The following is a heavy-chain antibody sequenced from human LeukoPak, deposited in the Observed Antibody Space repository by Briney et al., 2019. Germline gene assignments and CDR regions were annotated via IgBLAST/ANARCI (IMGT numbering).Heavy chain of an antibody. CDR2: IQYDLTIM. CDR1: GLTFGSHG. V-gene: IGHV3-30*02. Sequence: GGSLRLSCVASGLTFGSHGMHWVRHAPGKGLEWVAFIQYDLTIMLYADSVKGRFTVSRDNSKNTLYLQMNRLRAEDTALYYCARVLSSGYYYYYMDVWGRGTTVTVSS. J-gene: IGHJ6*03. CDR3: ARVLSSGYYYYYMDV.